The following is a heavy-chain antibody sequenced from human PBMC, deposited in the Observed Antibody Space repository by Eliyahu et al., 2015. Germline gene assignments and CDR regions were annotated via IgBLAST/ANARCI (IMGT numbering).Heavy chain of an antibody. CDR2: IRSKAYGGTT. CDR3: TRALREYYYDSSGLYAFDI. J-gene: IGHJ3*02. Sequence: EVQLVESGGGLVKPGRSLRLSCTASGFTFGDYAISWFRQAPGKGLEWVGFIRSKAYGGTTEYAASVKGRFTISRDDSKSIAYLQMNSLKTEDTAVYYCTRALREYYYDSSGLYAFDIWGQGTMVTVSS. V-gene: IGHV3-49*05. D-gene: IGHD3-22*01. CDR1: GFTFGDYA.